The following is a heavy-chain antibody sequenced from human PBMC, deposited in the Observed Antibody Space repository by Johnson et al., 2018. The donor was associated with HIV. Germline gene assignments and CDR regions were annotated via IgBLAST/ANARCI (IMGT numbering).Heavy chain of an antibody. CDR1: GFTFSRYG. CDR3: AKGRDSSGFGAFDI. V-gene: IGHV3-30*18. CDR2: ISYDGSNK. J-gene: IGHJ3*02. D-gene: IGHD3-22*01. Sequence: QVQLVESGGGVVQPGRSLRLSCAASGFTFSRYGIHWVRQAPGKGLEWVAVISYDGSNKKYADSVKGRFTISRDNSKNTLYLQMNSLRAEDTAVYYCAKGRDSSGFGAFDIWGQGTMVTVSS.